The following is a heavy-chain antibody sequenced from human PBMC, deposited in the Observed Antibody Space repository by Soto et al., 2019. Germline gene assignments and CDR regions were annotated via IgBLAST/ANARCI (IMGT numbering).Heavy chain of an antibody. CDR2: INPNSGGT. CDR1: GYTFTGYY. J-gene: IGHJ6*02. Sequence: QVQLVQSGAEVKKPGASVKVSCKASGYTFTGYYMHWVRQAPGQGLEWMGWINPNSGGTNYAQKFQGWVTMTRDTSISTAYMELSRLRSDDTAVYYCARGGRHYDSSGYYYYYYGMDVWSQGTTVTVSS. CDR3: ARGGRHYDSSGYYYYYYGMDV. V-gene: IGHV1-2*04. D-gene: IGHD3-22*01.